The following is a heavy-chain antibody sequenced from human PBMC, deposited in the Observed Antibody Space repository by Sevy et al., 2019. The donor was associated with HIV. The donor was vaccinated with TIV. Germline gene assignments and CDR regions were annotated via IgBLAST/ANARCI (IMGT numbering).Heavy chain of an antibody. V-gene: IGHV1-24*01. D-gene: IGHD3-10*01. Sequence: ASVKVSCKVSGYTLTELSMHWVRQAPGKGLEWMGGFDPEDGETIYAQKFQGRVTMTKNTSTDTAYMELSSLRSEDTAVYYCATRITMVRGVITSVDPWGQGTLVTVSS. CDR3: ATRITMVRGVITSVDP. J-gene: IGHJ5*02. CDR1: GYTLTELS. CDR2: FDPEDGET.